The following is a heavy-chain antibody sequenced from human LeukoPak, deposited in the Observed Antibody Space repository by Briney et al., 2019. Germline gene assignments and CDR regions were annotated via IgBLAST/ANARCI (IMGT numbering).Heavy chain of an antibody. CDR1: GYTFTSYD. CDR3: ARGTTIAAQGTYYYYGMDV. J-gene: IGHJ6*02. Sequence: GASVKVSCKASGYTFTSYDINWVRQATGQGLEWMGWMNPNSGNTGYAQKFQGRVTMTRNTSISTAYMALSSLRSEDTAVYYCARGTTIAAQGTYYYYGMDVWGQGTTVTVSS. CDR2: MNPNSGNT. V-gene: IGHV1-8*01. D-gene: IGHD6-6*01.